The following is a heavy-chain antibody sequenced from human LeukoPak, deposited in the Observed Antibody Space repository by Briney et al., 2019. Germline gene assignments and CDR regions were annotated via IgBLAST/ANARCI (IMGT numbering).Heavy chain of an antibody. Sequence: ASVKVSCKASVYTFTGYYMHWVRQAPGQGLEWMGWINPNSGGTNYAQSFQGRVTMARDTSISTAYMELSSLRSDDTAVYYCATLTLVLELFRGDLGALDYWGQGTLVTVSS. V-gene: IGHV1-2*02. D-gene: IGHD3-10*01. CDR2: INPNSGGT. J-gene: IGHJ4*02. CDR1: VYTFTGYY. CDR3: ATLTLVLELFRGDLGALDY.